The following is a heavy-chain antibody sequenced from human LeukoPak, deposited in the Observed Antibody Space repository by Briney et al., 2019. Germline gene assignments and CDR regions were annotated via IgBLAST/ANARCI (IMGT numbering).Heavy chain of an antibody. V-gene: IGHV6-1*01. CDR1: EDSVSSNSAA. D-gene: IGHD1-26*01. CDR3: AKDVGALFDY. J-gene: IGHJ4*02. Sequence: SQTLSLTCAISEDSVSSNSAAWNWIRQSPSRGLEWLGRTCYRSKWYNDYAQSVKCRITITADTSKNQFSLHLNSVTPEDTAIYFCAKDVGALFDYWGQGILVTVSS. CDR2: TCYRSKWYN.